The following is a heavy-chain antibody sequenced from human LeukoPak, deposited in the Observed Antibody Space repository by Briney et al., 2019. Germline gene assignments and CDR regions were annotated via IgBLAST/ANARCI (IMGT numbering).Heavy chain of an antibody. V-gene: IGHV3-74*01. CDR2: INPDGRST. CDR3: AKVDGTGNSVFDY. J-gene: IGHJ4*02. CDR1: GFTFSAFW. Sequence: PGGSLRLSCAASGFTFSAFWMSWVRQAPGKGLVWVSRINPDGRSTDYANSVKGRFTISRDNAKNTLYLQMNSLRVEDTATYYCAKVDGTGNSVFDYWGQGTLVPVSS. D-gene: IGHD6-19*01.